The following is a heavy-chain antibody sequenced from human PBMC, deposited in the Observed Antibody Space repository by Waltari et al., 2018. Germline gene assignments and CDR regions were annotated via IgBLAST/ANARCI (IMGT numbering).Heavy chain of an antibody. V-gene: IGHV1-24*01. CDR3: ATSTRTGIKIAVAGGAYFDY. Sequence: QVQLVQSGAEVKKPGASVKVSCKVSGYTLTELSMHWVRQAPGKGLEWMGGLDPEDGETIYAQKFQGRVTMTEDTATDTAYMERSSRRSEDTAVYYCATSTRTGIKIAVAGGAYFDYWGQGTLVTVSS. D-gene: IGHD6-19*01. CDR2: LDPEDGET. CDR1: GYTLTELS. J-gene: IGHJ4*02.